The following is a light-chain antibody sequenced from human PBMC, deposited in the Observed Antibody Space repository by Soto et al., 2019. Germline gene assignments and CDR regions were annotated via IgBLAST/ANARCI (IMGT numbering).Light chain of an antibody. V-gene: IGKV3-20*01. J-gene: IGKJ4*01. CDR1: QSVSNNY. CDR3: QQYGSSVT. Sequence: EIVLTQSPGTLSLSPGERATLSCRASQSVSNNYLAWYQQKPGQAPRLLVYGASSRSTGIPDRFSGSGSGTDFTLTISRLEPEDFAVYYCQQYGSSVTVGGGTKVEIK. CDR2: GAS.